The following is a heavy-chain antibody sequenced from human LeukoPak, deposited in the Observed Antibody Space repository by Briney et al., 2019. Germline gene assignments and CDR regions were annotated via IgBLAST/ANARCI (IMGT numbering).Heavy chain of an antibody. CDR3: ARGGSYYDFWSGYYDYYYYMDV. D-gene: IGHD3-3*01. Sequence: SETLSLNCTVPGGSISSYYWGWIRQPPGKGLEWMGYSYYIGMTNYNPSPTSRSTISVATSENQFSLRLNSVTAADTAVYYCARGGSYYDFWSGYYDYYYYMDVWGKGTTVTVSS. V-gene: IGHV4-59*01. CDR1: GGSISSYY. J-gene: IGHJ6*03. CDR2: SYYIGMT.